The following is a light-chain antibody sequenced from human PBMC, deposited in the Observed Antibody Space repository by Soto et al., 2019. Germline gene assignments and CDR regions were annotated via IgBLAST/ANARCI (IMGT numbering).Light chain of an antibody. CDR3: QQLNSYPLT. CDR1: EGISSY. J-gene: IGKJ4*01. V-gene: IGKV1-9*01. CDR2: LAA. Sequence: DTQLTQSPSFLSASVGDRVTITCRASEGISSYLAWYQQKPGNGPKLLVYLAATLQSGVPSRFSGSGSGKVFTLIFISLQPEDFATYYCQQLNSYPLTFGGGTKVDIK.